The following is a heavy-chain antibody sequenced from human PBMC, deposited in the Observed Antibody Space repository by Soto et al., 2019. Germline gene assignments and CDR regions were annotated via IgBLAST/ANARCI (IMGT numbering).Heavy chain of an antibody. CDR2: IWYDGSNK. D-gene: IGHD2-2*02. J-gene: IGHJ4*02. Sequence: GGALRLSCAASGFTFSSYGMHWVRQAPGKGLEWVAVIWYDGSNKYYADSVKGRFTISRDNSKNTLYLQMNSLRAEDTAVYYCARDLPTWSCISTSCYMDYWGQGT. V-gene: IGHV3-33*01. CDR1: GFTFSSYG. CDR3: ARDLPTWSCISTSCYMDY.